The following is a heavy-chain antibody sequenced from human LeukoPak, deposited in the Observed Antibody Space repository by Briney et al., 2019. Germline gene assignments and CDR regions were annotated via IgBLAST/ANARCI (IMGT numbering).Heavy chain of an antibody. D-gene: IGHD6-13*01. CDR2: IRYDGSNK. V-gene: IGHV3-30*02. J-gene: IGHJ4*02. CDR1: GVTFSSYG. Sequence: GGSLRLSCAASGVTFSSYGMHWVRQAPGKGLEWVAFIRYDGSNKYYADSVKGRFTISRDNSKNTLYLQMNSLRAEDTAVYYCAKDKMWQQPGYPYYFDYWGQGTLVTVSS. CDR3: AKDKMWQQPGYPYYFDY.